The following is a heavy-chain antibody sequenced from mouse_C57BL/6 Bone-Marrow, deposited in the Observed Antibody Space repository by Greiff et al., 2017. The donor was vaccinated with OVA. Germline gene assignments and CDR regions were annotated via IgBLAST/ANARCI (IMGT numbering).Heavy chain of an antibody. CDR2: ISNLAYSI. V-gene: IGHV5-15*01. D-gene: IGHD1-1*01. CDR1: GFTFSDYG. CDR3: ARHPSITTVVDYYAMDY. Sequence: EVQGVESGGGLVQPGGSLKLSCAASGFTFSDYGMAWVRQAPRKGPEWVAFISNLAYSIYYADTVTGRFTISRENAKNTLYLEMSSLRSEDTAMYYCARHPSITTVVDYYAMDYWGQGTSVTVSS. J-gene: IGHJ4*01.